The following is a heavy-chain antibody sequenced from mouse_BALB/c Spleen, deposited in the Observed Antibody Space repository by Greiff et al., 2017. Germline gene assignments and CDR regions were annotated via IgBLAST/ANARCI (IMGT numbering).Heavy chain of an antibody. CDR3: ARPNWHYAMDY. V-gene: IGHV1-80*01. CDR2: IYPGDGDT. D-gene: IGHD4-1*01. CDR1: GYAFSSYW. J-gene: IGHJ4*01. Sequence: VQLQESGAELVRPGSSVKISCKASGYAFSSYWMNWVKQRPGQGLEWIGQIYPGDGDTNYNGKFKGKATLTADKSSSTAYMQLSSLTSEDSAVYFCARPNWHYAMDYWGQGTSVTVSS.